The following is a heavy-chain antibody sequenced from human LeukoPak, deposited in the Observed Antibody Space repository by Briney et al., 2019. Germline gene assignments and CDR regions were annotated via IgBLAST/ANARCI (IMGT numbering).Heavy chain of an antibody. Sequence: GGSLRLSCAASGFTFSSYWMHWVRQAPGKGLVWVSRINTDGSSTTYADSVKGRFTISRDNAKNTLYLEMNSLRAEDTAVYYCAKTEGEPVAIVGATLSLDYWGQGTLVTVSS. V-gene: IGHV3-74*03. J-gene: IGHJ4*02. CDR2: INTDGSST. CDR1: GFTFSSYW. D-gene: IGHD1-26*01. CDR3: AKTEGEPVAIVGATLSLDY.